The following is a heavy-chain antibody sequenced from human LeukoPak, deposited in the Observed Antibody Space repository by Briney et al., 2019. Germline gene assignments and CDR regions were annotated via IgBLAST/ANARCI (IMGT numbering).Heavy chain of an antibody. Sequence: GGSLRLSCAASGFTVSSNYMSWVRQAPGKGLEWVSVIYSGGSTYYADSVKGRFTISRDNSKNTLYLQMNSLRAEDTAVYYCARAARRSYYYYGMDVWGQGTTVTVSS. CDR2: IYSGGST. CDR1: GFTVSSNY. J-gene: IGHJ6*02. CDR3: ARAARRSYYYYGMDV. D-gene: IGHD6-25*01. V-gene: IGHV3-53*05.